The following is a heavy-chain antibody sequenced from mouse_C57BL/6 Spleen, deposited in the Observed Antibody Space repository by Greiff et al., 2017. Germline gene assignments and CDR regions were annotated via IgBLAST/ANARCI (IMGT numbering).Heavy chain of an antibody. V-gene: IGHV5-9*01. Sequence: EVMLVESGGGLVKPGGSLKLSCAASGFTFSSYTMSWVRQTPEKRLEWVATISGGGGNTYYPDSVKGRFTISRDNAKNTLYLQLRSLRSEDTALYYCARRREAWFAYWGQGTLVTVSA. CDR2: ISGGGGNT. J-gene: IGHJ3*01. CDR1: GFTFSSYT. CDR3: ARRREAWFAY.